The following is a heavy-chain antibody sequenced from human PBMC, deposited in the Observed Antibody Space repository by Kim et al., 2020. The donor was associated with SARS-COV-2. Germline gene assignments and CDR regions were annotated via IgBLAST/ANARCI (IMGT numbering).Heavy chain of an antibody. D-gene: IGHD4-17*01. V-gene: IGHV4-30-2*04. J-gene: IGHJ4*02. Sequence: SHQSLKSRVTISVDTYKNQFSLKLSSVTAADTAVYYCARETYGDSYYFDYWGQGTLVTVSS. CDR3: ARETYGDSYYFDY.